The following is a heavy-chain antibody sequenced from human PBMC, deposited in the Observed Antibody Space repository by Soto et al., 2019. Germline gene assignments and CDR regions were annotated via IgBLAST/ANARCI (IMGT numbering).Heavy chain of an antibody. Sequence: DVRLLESGGGLVQPGGSLRLSCAASGFTFSSYSMSWVRQARGKGLEWVSTIGTSASTYYGDSVRGRFTISRDNSRNTLYLQMNSLRAEDTAVYYCADLSRYCTSSNCDWGQGTLVTVSS. CDR2: IGTSAST. CDR1: GFTFSSYS. CDR3: ADLSRYCTSSNCD. D-gene: IGHD2-8*01. V-gene: IGHV3-23*01. J-gene: IGHJ4*02.